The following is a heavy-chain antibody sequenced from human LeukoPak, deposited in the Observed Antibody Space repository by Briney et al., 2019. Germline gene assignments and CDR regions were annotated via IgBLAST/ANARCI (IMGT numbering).Heavy chain of an antibody. J-gene: IGHJ6*03. V-gene: IGHV3-23*01. CDR3: AKEGSPGFGDLYFYYMDV. CDR1: GFTFSSYA. D-gene: IGHD3-10*01. CDR2: ISSSGRNT. Sequence: GGSLRLSCAASGFTFSSYAMNWVRQAPGKGLEWVSGISSSGRNTYYADSVEGRFTISRDNSKNTLFLQMNSLRAEDTAIYYCAKEGSPGFGDLYFYYMDVWGKGTTVTVSS.